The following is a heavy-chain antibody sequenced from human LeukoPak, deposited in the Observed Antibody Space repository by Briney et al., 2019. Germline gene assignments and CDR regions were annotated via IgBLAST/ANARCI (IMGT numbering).Heavy chain of an antibody. D-gene: IGHD4-17*01. CDR1: GFTFNSYE. J-gene: IGHJ3*02. V-gene: IGHV3-48*03. CDR2: IGRSGTTT. Sequence: GGSLRPSCAASGFTFNSYEMNWVRQAPGKGLEWVSYIGRSGTTTYSADSVKGRFTISRDNAKNSLYLQMNSLRAEDTAVYYCAREGVLRHNTFDIWGQGTMVTVSA. CDR3: AREGVLRHNTFDI.